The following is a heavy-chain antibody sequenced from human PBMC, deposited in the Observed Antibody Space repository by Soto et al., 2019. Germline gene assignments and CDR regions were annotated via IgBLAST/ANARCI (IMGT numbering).Heavy chain of an antibody. V-gene: IGHV5-10-1*01. J-gene: IGHJ6*02. Sequence: GESLKISCKGSGYSFTSYWISWVRQMPGKGLEWMGRIDPSDSYTNYSPPFQGHVTISADKSISTAYLQRSSLKASDTAMYYCARGGIVLMVYAPYRNRENYYYGMDVWGQGTTVTVSS. CDR2: IDPSDSYT. CDR1: GYSFTSYW. CDR3: ARGGIVLMVYAPYRNRENYYYGMDV. D-gene: IGHD2-8*01.